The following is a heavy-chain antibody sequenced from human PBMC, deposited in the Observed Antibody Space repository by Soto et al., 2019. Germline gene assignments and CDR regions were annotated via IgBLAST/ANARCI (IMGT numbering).Heavy chain of an antibody. J-gene: IGHJ4*02. D-gene: IGHD4-17*01. CDR1: GGSISSGGYY. V-gene: IGHV4-31*03. CDR3: AKSPQPTVTIFDY. CDR2: IYYSGST. Sequence: PSETLSLTCTVSGGSISSGGYYWSWIRQHPGKGLEWIGYIYYSGSTYYNPSLKSRVTISVDTSKNQFSLKLSSVTAAAPAVYYCAKSPQPTVTIFDYGGQETLVTASS.